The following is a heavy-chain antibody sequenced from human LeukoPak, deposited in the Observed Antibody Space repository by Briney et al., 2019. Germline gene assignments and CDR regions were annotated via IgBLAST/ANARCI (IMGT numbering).Heavy chain of an antibody. CDR2: INHSGST. CDR3: ARDGEYSSSSPYFDY. V-gene: IGHV4-34*01. CDR1: GGSFSGYY. D-gene: IGHD6-6*01. Sequence: SETLSLTCAVYGGSFSGYYWSWIRQPPGKGLEWIGEINHSGSTNYNPSLKSRVTISVDTSKNQFSLKLSSVTAADTAVYYCARDGEYSSSSPYFDYWGQGTLVTVSS. J-gene: IGHJ4*02.